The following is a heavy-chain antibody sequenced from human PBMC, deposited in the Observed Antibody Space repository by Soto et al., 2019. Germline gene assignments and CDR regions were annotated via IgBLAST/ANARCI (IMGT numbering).Heavy chain of an antibody. V-gene: IGHV4-4*02. CDR1: VSSFTSNNG. J-gene: IGHJ4*02. CDR2: IYRTGST. D-gene: IGHD1-7*01. CDR3: ASRDPGTSVDY. Sequence: PSATLSPTCAVSVSSFTSNNGWTWVRQPPGPGLEWIGEIYRTGSTNYNPSLKSRVTISLDKSENQFSLKVTSLTAADTAVYYCASRDPGTSVDYWGQGTLVTVSS.